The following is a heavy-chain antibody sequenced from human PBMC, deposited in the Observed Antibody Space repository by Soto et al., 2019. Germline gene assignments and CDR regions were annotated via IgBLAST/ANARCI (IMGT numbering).Heavy chain of an antibody. CDR2: ISGSGGST. CDR3: AKVTGYYDSSGYYPLDAFDI. J-gene: IGHJ3*02. D-gene: IGHD3-22*01. Sequence: GSLILSFAASGLTFSSYAMSLVRQAPGKGLEWVSAISGSGGSTYYADSVKGRFTISRDNSKNTLYLQMNSLRAEDTAVYYCAKVTGYYDSSGYYPLDAFDIWGQGTTVTV. CDR1: GLTFSSYA. V-gene: IGHV3-23*01.